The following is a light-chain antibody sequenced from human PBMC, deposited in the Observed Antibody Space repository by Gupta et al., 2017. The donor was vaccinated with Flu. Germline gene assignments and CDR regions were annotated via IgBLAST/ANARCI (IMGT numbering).Light chain of an antibody. Sequence: QSALTQPASVSGSPGQSITISFTGTSSDVGGSNYVSWYQQHPGKAPKLMIYDVNNRPSGVSSRFSGSKSGNTASLTISGLEAEDESDYYCSSYTSTNTFYVFGTGTKVTVL. J-gene: IGLJ1*01. CDR2: DVN. CDR1: SSDVGGSNY. V-gene: IGLV2-14*01. CDR3: SSYTSTNTFYV.